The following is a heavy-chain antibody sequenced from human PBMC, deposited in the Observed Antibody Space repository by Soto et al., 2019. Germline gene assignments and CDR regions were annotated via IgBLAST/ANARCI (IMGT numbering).Heavy chain of an antibody. V-gene: IGHV1-69*01. CDR1: GGTFSSYA. J-gene: IGHJ5*02. CDR3: ASIYCSGGSCSSPDTWFDP. Sequence: QVQLVQSGAEVKKPGSSVKVSCKASGGTFSSYAISWVRQAPGQGLEWMGGIIPIFGTANYAQKFQGRVTITADESTSTAYMELSSLRSEDTAVYYCASIYCSGGSCSSPDTWFDPWGQGTLVTVSS. CDR2: IIPIFGTA. D-gene: IGHD2-15*01.